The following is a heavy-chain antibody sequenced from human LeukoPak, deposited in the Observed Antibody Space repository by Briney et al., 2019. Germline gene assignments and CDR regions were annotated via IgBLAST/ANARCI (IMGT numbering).Heavy chain of an antibody. J-gene: IGHJ4*02. CDR2: IIPIFGTA. V-gene: IGHV1-69*13. CDR1: GGTFSSYA. Sequence: SVKVSCKASGGTFSSYAISWVRQAPGQGLEWMGGIIPIFGTANYAQKFQGRVTITADESTSTAYMELSSLRSEDTAVYYCARKDYYGSGSFDYWGQGTLVTVSS. D-gene: IGHD3-10*01. CDR3: ARKDYYGSGSFDY.